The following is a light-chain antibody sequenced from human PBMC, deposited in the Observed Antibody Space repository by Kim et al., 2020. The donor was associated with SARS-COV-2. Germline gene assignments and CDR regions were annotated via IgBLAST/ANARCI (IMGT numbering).Light chain of an antibody. CDR3: QKYNSAPWT. CDR1: QDNANS. Sequence: AADGDRVTSTCRASQDNANSLAWYQQKPGKIPRVMIYAASTLQTGVPSRFSGGGSGTEFTLTIGSLQTEDVATYYCQKYNSAPWTFGPGTKVDIK. V-gene: IGKV1-27*01. CDR2: AAS. J-gene: IGKJ1*01.